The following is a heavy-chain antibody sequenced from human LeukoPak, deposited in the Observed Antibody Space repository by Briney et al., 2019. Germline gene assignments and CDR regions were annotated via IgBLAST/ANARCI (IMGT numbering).Heavy chain of an antibody. CDR2: IYYDGST. Sequence: PSETLSLTCTVSGASISSYCWSWIRKPPGKGLEWIGYIYYDGSTNYNPSLKSRVTISVDTSKNQFSLKLNSVTAADTAVYYCARQPIVQRTYAFDIWGQGTMVTVSS. V-gene: IGHV4-59*08. D-gene: IGHD3-16*02. CDR1: GASISSYC. J-gene: IGHJ3*02. CDR3: ARQPIVQRTYAFDI.